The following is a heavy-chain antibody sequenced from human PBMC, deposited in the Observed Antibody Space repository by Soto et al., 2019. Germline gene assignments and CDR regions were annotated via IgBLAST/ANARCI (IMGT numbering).Heavy chain of an antibody. CDR2: VSGGGDIT. CDR3: AKVVGLDLQRDFYFDR. J-gene: IGHJ4*02. CDR1: RFTLSIYA. D-gene: IGHD1-7*01. Sequence: EVQLLESGGGLVQPGGSLRLSCAASRFTLSIYAMSWVRQAPGKGLEWVSGVSGGGDITYYADSVKGRFTISRDNSKNALLLQMTSLRADDMAVYYCAKVVGLDLQRDFYFDRWGEGTLVTVSS. V-gene: IGHV3-23*01.